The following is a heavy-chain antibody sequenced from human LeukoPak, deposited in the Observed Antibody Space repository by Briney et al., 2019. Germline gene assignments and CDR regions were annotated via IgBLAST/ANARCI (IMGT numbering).Heavy chain of an antibody. V-gene: IGHV3-21*01. CDR1: GFTFSSYS. Sequence: GGSLRLSCAASGFTFSSYSMNWVRQAPGKGLEWVSSISSSSSYIYYADSVKGRFTISRDNPKNSLYLQMNSLRAEDTAVYYCASLTLIWSGYYGGGQGTLVTVSS. D-gene: IGHD3-3*01. CDR3: ASLTLIWSGYYG. J-gene: IGHJ4*02. CDR2: ISSSSSYI.